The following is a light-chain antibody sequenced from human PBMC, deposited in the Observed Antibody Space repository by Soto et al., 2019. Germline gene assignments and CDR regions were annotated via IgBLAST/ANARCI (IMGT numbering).Light chain of an antibody. CDR1: LSVSRN. CDR3: QQYNDRPPIT. V-gene: IGKV3-15*01. J-gene: IGKJ5*01. CDR2: GSF. Sequence: EIVMTQSPATLSVSPGERATLSCRASLSVSRNLAWYQQKPGQAPRLLIVGSFARATGIPARFSGSGSGSEFTLTISGLQSEDFAVYYCQQYNDRPPITFGQGTRLEIK.